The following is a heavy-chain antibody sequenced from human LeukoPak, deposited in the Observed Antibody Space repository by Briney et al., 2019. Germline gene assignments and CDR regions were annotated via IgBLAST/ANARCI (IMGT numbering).Heavy chain of an antibody. CDR2: INPNSGGT. J-gene: IGHJ4*02. CDR1: GYTFTGYY. D-gene: IGHD1-26*01. Sequence: ASVKVSCKASGYTFTGYYMHWVRQAPGQGLEWMGWINPNSGGTNYAQKFQGWVTMTRDTSISTAYMELSRLRSDDTAVYYCARDLHSGSYKPDYWGQGTLVTVSS. V-gene: IGHV1-2*04. CDR3: ARDLHSGSYKPDY.